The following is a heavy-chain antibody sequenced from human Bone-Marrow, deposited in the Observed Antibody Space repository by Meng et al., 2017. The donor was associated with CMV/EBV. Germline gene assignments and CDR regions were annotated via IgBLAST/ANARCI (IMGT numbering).Heavy chain of an antibody. V-gene: IGHV3-9*01. Sequence: GRSLKISCAASGFTFSSYSMNWVRQAPGKGLEWVSGISWNSGSIGYADSVKGRFTISRDNAKNSLYLQMNSLRAEDTALYYCAKTHCSSTSCKGHYFDYWGQGPLVPIYS. CDR1: GFTFSSYS. D-gene: IGHD2-2*01. CDR3: AKTHCSSTSCKGHYFDY. J-gene: IGHJ4*02. CDR2: ISWNSGSI.